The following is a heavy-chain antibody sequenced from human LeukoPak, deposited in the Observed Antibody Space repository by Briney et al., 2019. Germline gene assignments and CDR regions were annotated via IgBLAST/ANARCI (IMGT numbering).Heavy chain of an antibody. CDR3: AREGLACSGLICIAAAVHYWYFDL. D-gene: IGHD6-13*01. J-gene: IGHJ2*01. Sequence: PSETLSLTCAVYGGSFSGYYWSWIRQPPGKGLEWIGEINHSGSTNYNPSLESRVTISVDTSKNQFSLKLSSVTAADTAVYYCAREGLACSGLICIAAAVHYWYFDLWGRGTLVTVSS. CDR1: GGSFSGYY. CDR2: INHSGST. V-gene: IGHV4-34*01.